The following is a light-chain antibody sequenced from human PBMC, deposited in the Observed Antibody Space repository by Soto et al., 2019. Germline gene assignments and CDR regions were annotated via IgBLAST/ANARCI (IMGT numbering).Light chain of an antibody. V-gene: IGLV2-14*01. Sequence: QSALTQPAPVSGSPGQSITLSCTGTSSDVGGYNYVSWYQQHPGKAPKLMIYDVSNRPSGVSNRFSGSKSGNTASLTISGLQAEDEADYYCSSYTSSSPVVFGGGTKLTVL. CDR1: SSDVGGYNY. CDR2: DVS. J-gene: IGLJ2*01. CDR3: SSYTSSSPVV.